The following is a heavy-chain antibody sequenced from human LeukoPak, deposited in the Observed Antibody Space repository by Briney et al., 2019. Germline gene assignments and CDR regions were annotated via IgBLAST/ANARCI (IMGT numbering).Heavy chain of an antibody. Sequence: SETLSLTCTVSGGFISSGGYYWSWIRQPAGKGLEWIGRMYTSGNTNYNPSLKSRATISVDTSKNQFSLELSSVTAADTAVYYCARDSKSTADAFDIWGQGTMVTVSS. CDR1: GGFISSGGYY. J-gene: IGHJ3*02. CDR2: MYTSGNT. V-gene: IGHV4-61*02. D-gene: IGHD5/OR15-5a*01. CDR3: ARDSKSTADAFDI.